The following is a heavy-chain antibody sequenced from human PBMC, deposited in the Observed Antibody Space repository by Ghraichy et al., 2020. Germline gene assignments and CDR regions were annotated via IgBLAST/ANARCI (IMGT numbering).Heavy chain of an antibody. D-gene: IGHD6-19*01. J-gene: IGHJ3*02. CDR1: GFTFSSYS. CDR2: ISSSSSYI. Sequence: GGSLRLSCAASGFTFSSYSMNWVRQAPGKGLEWVSSISSSSSYIYYADSVKGRFTISRDNAKNSLYLQMNSLRAEDTAVYYCARGSGWYREHDAFDIWGQGTMVTVSS. V-gene: IGHV3-21*01. CDR3: ARGSGWYREHDAFDI.